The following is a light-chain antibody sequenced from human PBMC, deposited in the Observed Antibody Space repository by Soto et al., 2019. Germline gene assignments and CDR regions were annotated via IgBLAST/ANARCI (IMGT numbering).Light chain of an antibody. CDR3: MQSTQLPPT. V-gene: IGKV2D-29*02. J-gene: IGKJ5*01. CDR2: EVS. Sequence: DVVMTQTPLSLPVAPGQPASISCKSSQIFLHITGETFLFWYLQKPGQSPQLLIYEVSTRVSGVPDRFSGSGSGTDFTLEISRVETDDVGIYYCMQSTQLPPTFGQGTRLEI. CDR1: QIFLHITGETF.